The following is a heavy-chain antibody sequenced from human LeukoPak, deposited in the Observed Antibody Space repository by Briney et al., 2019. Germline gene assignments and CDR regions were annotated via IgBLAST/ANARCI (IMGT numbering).Heavy chain of an antibody. D-gene: IGHD2-15*01. CDR1: GGSISRYY. J-gene: IGHJ4*02. V-gene: IGHV4-4*07. CDR3: ARISCSSGSCYLDY. CDR2: IYSSGST. Sequence: SETLSLTCTVSGGSISRYYWSWIRQPAGKGLEWIGRIYSSGSTNYNPSLRSRVTMSVDTSKNQFSLKLSSVTAADTAVYYCARISCSSGSCYLDYWGQGTLVTVSS.